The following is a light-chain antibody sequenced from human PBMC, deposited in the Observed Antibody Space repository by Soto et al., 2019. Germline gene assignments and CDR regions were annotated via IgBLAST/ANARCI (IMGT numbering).Light chain of an antibody. CDR3: LQDYDYPWT. V-gene: IGKV1-6*01. J-gene: IGKJ1*01. CDR1: QGIRND. CDR2: AAS. Sequence: AIQMTQSPSSLSVSVGDRVTITCRASQGIRNDLGWYQQKPGKAPKVLIYAASSLQSGVPSRFNGSGSGTDFTLTISSLQPEDFATYSCLQDYDYPWTFGQGTKVEIK.